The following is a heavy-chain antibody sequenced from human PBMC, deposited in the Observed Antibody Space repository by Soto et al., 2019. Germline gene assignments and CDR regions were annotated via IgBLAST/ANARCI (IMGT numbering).Heavy chain of an antibody. CDR3: SRRAPEGFDP. Sequence: QLQLQESGPGLVKASETMSLTCAVSGGSLGSSAYYWGWIRQAPGKGLEWVGSVNYSGNTYYNPSLKSRVTISVDTSSNQLSLKLSSVTAADTALYYCSRRAPEGFDPWGQGTLVTVSS. V-gene: IGHV4-39*01. CDR2: VNYSGNT. CDR1: GGSLGSSAYY. J-gene: IGHJ5*02.